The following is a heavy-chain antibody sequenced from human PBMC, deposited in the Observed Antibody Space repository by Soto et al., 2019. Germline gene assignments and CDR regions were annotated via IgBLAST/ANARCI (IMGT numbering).Heavy chain of an antibody. J-gene: IGHJ6*03. V-gene: IGHV4-59*08. Sequence: SATLSLTCTFPGCSISSYYWSWIRQPPGKGLEWIGYIYYSGSTNYNPSLKSRVTISVDTSKNQFSLKLSSVTAADTAVYYCARLEVGSNYYYYMDVWSKGTTVT. CDR2: IYYSGST. D-gene: IGHD1-26*01. CDR3: ARLEVGSNYYYYMDV. CDR1: GCSISSYY.